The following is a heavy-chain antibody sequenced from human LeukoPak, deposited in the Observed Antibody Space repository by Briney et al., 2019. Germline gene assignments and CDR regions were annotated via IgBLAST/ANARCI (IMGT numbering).Heavy chain of an antibody. Sequence: GGSLRVSCAASGFTFSTYSMNWVRQAPGKGLEWVSYISSSGSTIYYADSVKGRFTISRDNAKNSLYLQMNSLRAEDTAVYYCARVGPFLVGANNWESIYFDYWGQGTLVTVSS. CDR2: ISSSGSTI. D-gene: IGHD1-26*01. J-gene: IGHJ4*02. CDR1: GFTFSTYS. CDR3: ARVGPFLVGANNWESIYFDY. V-gene: IGHV3-48*04.